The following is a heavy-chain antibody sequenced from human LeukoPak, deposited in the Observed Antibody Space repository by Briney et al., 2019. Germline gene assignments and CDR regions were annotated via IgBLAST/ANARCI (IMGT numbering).Heavy chain of an antibody. CDR1: GFTFSSYA. V-gene: IGHV3-30-3*01. CDR3: AREKSSSFDY. CDR2: ISYDGSNK. J-gene: IGHJ4*02. Sequence: GGSLRLSCAASGFTFSSYATHWVRQAPGKGLEWVAVISYDGSNKYYADSVKGRFTISRDNSKNTLYLQMNSLRAEDTAVYYCAREKSSSFDYWGQGTLVTVSS. D-gene: IGHD6-6*01.